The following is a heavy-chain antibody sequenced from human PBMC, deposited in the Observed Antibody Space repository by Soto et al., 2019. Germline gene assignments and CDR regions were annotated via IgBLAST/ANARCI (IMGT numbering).Heavy chain of an antibody. J-gene: IGHJ6*02. CDR2: IHRDEIEK. CDR1: TFPFSTYW. V-gene: IGHV3-7*01. Sequence: GGSLRLSCAASTFPFSTYWMTWVCQAPGKGLEWVANIHRDEIEKYYMDSVKGRFTISRDNAKNSLYLQMTSLRAEDTAVYYCAGGNALDVWGQGTTVTVSS. CDR3: AGGNALDV.